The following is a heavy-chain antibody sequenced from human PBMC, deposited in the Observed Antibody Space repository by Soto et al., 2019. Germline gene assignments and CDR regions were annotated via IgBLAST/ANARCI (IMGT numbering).Heavy chain of an antibody. Sequence: SETLSLTCTVSGGSISSYYWSWIRQPPGKGLEWIGYIYYSGSTNYNPSLKSRVTISVDTSKNQFSLKLSSVTAADTAVYYCASGYCSGGSCFYYFDYWGQGTLVTVSS. CDR3: ASGYCSGGSCFYYFDY. D-gene: IGHD2-15*01. CDR1: GGSISSYY. V-gene: IGHV4-59*08. J-gene: IGHJ4*02. CDR2: IYYSGST.